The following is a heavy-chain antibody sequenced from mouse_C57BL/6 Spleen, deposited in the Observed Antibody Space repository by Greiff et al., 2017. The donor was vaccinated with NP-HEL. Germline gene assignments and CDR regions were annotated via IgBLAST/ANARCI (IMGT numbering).Heavy chain of an antibody. CDR2: IRNKANGYTT. V-gene: IGHV7-3*01. Sequence: EVKVVESGGGLVQPGGSLSLSCAASGFTFTDYYMSWVRQPPGKALEWLGFIRNKANGYTTEYSASVKGRFTISRDNSQSILYLQMNALRAEDSATYYCARSKGGYFDVWGTGTTVTVSS. J-gene: IGHJ1*03. CDR3: ARSKGGYFDV. CDR1: GFTFTDYY.